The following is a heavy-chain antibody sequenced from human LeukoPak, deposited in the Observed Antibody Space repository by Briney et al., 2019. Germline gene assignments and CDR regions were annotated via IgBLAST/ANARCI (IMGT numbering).Heavy chain of an antibody. Sequence: GRSLRPSCAASALTFSGSAMHWVRHASGKGREWVGPIRSKANSYATAYAASVKGRFTISRDDSKNTAYLQMNSLKTEDTAVYYCTSLGSGLLLRWGQGTLVTVSS. V-gene: IGHV3-73*01. J-gene: IGHJ4*02. CDR3: TSLGSGLLLR. CDR1: ALTFSGSA. D-gene: IGHD2-15*01. CDR2: IRSKANSYAT.